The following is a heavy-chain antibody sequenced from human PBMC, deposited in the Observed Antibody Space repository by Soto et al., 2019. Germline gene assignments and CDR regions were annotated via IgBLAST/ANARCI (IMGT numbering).Heavy chain of an antibody. CDR3: ARGRGLYNSGRSQLDS. D-gene: IGHD1-1*01. Sequence: QVQVVQSGAEVKKPGSSVRVSCKAPGDSFTKYTVNWVRQAPRQGLEWMGGIIPRFGTTNYAPTLQDRVTITADASMNTVYMELSSLRSDDTALYYCARGRGLYNSGRSQLDSWGQGTLVTVSS. J-gene: IGHJ4*02. CDR1: GDSFTKYT. CDR2: IIPRFGTT. V-gene: IGHV1-69*01.